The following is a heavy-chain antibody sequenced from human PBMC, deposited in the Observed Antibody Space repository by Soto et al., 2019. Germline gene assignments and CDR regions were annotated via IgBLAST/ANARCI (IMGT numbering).Heavy chain of an antibody. CDR2: IYYSGST. J-gene: IGHJ3*02. CDR1: GGSISSSSYY. V-gene: IGHV4-39*01. D-gene: IGHD2-15*01. CDR3: ALSLGYCSGGSCDHAFDI. Sequence: QLQLQESGPGLVKPSETLSLTCTVSGGSISSSSYYWGWIRQPPGKGLEWIGSIYYSGSTYYNPSLTSRVTISVDTSKNQFSLKLSSVTAADTAVYYCALSLGYCSGGSCDHAFDIWGQGTMVTVSS.